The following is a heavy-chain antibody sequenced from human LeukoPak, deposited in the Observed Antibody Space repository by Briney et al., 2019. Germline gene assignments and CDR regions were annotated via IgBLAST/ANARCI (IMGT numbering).Heavy chain of an antibody. CDR3: ARTQWPISPLDP. J-gene: IGHJ5*02. D-gene: IGHD6-19*01. Sequence: GESLKISCRGSGYSFTSYWIGWVRQAPGQGLEWMGWISTYNGNTNYAQKLQGRVTMTTDTSTSTAYMELRSLRSDDTAVYYCARTQWPISPLDPWGQGTLVTVSS. CDR2: ISTYNGNT. V-gene: IGHV1-18*04. CDR1: GYSFTSYW.